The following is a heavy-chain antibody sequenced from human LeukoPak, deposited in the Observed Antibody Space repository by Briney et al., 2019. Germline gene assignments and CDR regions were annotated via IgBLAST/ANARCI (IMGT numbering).Heavy chain of an antibody. CDR2: IYYSGST. CDR3: TRSPNLEAFNI. D-gene: IGHD2-8*01. J-gene: IGHJ3*02. CDR1: GGSVSSGSYY. V-gene: IGHV4-61*01. Sequence: PSETLSLTCTVSGGSVSSGSYYWSWIRQPPGKELEWIGYIYYSGSTNSNPSLKSRVTISVDTSKSQFSLKLRSVTTADTALYYGTRSPNLEAFNIWGQGQWSPSLQ.